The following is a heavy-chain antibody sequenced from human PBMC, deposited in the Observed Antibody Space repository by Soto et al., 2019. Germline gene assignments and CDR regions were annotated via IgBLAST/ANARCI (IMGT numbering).Heavy chain of an antibody. Sequence: SETLSLTCTVSGGSISSYYWSWIRQPPGKGLEWIGYMYYSGISNYNPSLKSRVTILLDTPKNQFSLKLSSVTAADSAVYYCARADSGYYPLAWFDPWGQGTLVTVSS. V-gene: IGHV4-59*01. CDR1: GGSISSYY. J-gene: IGHJ5*02. CDR2: MYYSGIS. D-gene: IGHD3-3*01. CDR3: ARADSGYYPLAWFDP.